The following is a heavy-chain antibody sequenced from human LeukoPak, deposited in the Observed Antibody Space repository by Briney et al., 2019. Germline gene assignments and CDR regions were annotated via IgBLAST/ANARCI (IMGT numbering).Heavy chain of an antibody. V-gene: IGHV3-74*01. Sequence: GGSLRLSCAASGSTFSRYWMHWVRQAPGKGLVWVSRINTDGSTTSYADSVKGRFTISRDNVKNTLYLEMNSLRDEDTAVYYCATPGIRDQYDFDLWGQGTLVTVSP. D-gene: IGHD6-13*01. J-gene: IGHJ4*02. CDR3: ATPGIRDQYDFDL. CDR1: GSTFSRYW. CDR2: INTDGSTT.